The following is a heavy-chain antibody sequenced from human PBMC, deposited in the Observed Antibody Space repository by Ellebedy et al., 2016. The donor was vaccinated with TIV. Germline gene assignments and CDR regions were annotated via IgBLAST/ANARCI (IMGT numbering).Heavy chain of an antibody. Sequence: GESLKISCTASGFTFRDYSMNWVRQAPGKGLEWVSSISDFSAYRFYADSVKGRFTISRDNAKNSLYLQMDSLRAEDTAVYYCARDTVPAALDAFDIWGQGTMVTVSS. CDR1: GFTFRDYS. CDR2: ISDFSAYR. CDR3: ARDTVPAALDAFDI. D-gene: IGHD2-2*01. V-gene: IGHV3-21*01. J-gene: IGHJ3*02.